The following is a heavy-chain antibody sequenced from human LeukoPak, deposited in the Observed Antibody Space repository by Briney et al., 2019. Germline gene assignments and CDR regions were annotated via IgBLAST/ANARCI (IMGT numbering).Heavy chain of an antibody. CDR2: INHSGST. CDR3: ARGRGARSSRWYNWFDP. CDR1: GGSFSAYY. V-gene: IGHV4-34*01. D-gene: IGHD6-13*01. J-gene: IGHJ5*02. Sequence: PSETLSLTCAVYGGSFSAYYWSWIRQPPGKGLEWIGEINHSGSTNYNPSLKSRVTISIDTSKNQFSLEMSSVTAADTAVYYCARGRGARSSRWYNWFDPWGQGTLVTVS.